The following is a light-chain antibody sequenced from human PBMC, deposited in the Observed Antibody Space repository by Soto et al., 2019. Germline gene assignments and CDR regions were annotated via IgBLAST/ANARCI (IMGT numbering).Light chain of an antibody. J-gene: IGLJ1*01. CDR3: SSYAGSNILYV. CDR1: SSDVGGYNY. CDR2: EVS. Sequence: QSALTQSPSASGSPGQSVTISCTGTSSDVGGYNYVSWYQQHPGKAPKLMIYEVSKRPSGVPDRFSGSKSGNTASLTASGLQAEDEADYYCSSYAGSNILYVFGTGTKVTVL. V-gene: IGLV2-8*01.